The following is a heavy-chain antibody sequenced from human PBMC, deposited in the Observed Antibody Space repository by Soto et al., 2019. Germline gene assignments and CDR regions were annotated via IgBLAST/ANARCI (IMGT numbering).Heavy chain of an antibody. J-gene: IGHJ4*02. Sequence: ESGGGWVQPGRSLRLSCAASGFTFDNYAMHWVRQAPGKGLEWVSGISWNSGNIGYADSVKGRFTIARDNAKTSLYLEMNSLRAEDTALYYCVKSLKIFGLATTRSGPLDSWGQGALVTVSS. CDR1: GFTFDNYA. CDR3: VKSLKIFGLATTRSGPLDS. D-gene: IGHD3-3*01. CDR2: ISWNSGNI. V-gene: IGHV3-9*01.